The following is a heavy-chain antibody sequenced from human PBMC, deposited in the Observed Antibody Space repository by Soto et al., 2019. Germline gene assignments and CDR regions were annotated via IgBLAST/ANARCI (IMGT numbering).Heavy chain of an antibody. CDR2: ISGYNGDT. CDR3: AKNGQPPYYCYGLDV. Sequence: ASVKVSCKASGYPFTTYGTSWLRQAPGQGIEWMGWISGYNGDTNYAQKFQGRVTMTIDTSTGTAYMEVRSLTSDDTAVYYCAKNGQPPYYCYGLDVWG. V-gene: IGHV1-18*01. CDR1: GYPFTTYG. D-gene: IGHD2-8*01. J-gene: IGHJ6*02.